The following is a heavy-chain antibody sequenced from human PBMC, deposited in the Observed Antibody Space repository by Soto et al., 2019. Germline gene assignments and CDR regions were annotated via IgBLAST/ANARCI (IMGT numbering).Heavy chain of an antibody. CDR1: GGSVSSNSYY. CDR3: AREMRLYYYDSSGFDY. CDR2: IYYSGST. Sequence: SETLSLTCTVSGGSVSSNSYYWSWIRQPPGKGLEWIGYIYYSGSTNYNPSLKSRVTISVDTSKNQFSLKLSSVTAADTAVYYCAREMRLYYYDSSGFDYWGQGTLVTVSS. J-gene: IGHJ4*02. D-gene: IGHD3-22*01. V-gene: IGHV4-61*01.